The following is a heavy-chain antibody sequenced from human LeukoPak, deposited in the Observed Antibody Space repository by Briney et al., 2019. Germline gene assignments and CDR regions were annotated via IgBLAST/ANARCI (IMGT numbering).Heavy chain of an antibody. CDR1: GFTLSSYA. CDR2: ISDSGSST. J-gene: IGHJ4*02. V-gene: IGHV3-23*01. CDR3: AKGVAPRTFFDY. D-gene: IGHD6-6*01. Sequence: GGSLRLSCAASGFTLSSYAMSWVRQAPGKGLEWVSGISDSGSSTSYADSVKGRFTVSRDNSKNTLYLQMNSLRVEDTAVFYCAKGVAPRTFFDYWGQGTLVTASS.